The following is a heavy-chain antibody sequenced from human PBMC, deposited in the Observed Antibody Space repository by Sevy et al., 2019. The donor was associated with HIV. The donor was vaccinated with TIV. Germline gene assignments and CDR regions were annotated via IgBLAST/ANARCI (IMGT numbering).Heavy chain of an antibody. V-gene: IGHV1-18*01. CDR3: ARDSIPMVQGVIITPYYYGMDV. CDR1: GYTFTNYG. Sequence: ASVKVSCESSGYTFTNYGISWVRQAPGQGLEWMGWASAYNGNTNYAQKLQGRVTMTTDTSTSTAYMELRSLRSDDTAVYYCARDSIPMVQGVIITPYYYGMDVWGQGTTVTVSS. D-gene: IGHD3-10*01. CDR2: ASAYNGNT. J-gene: IGHJ6*02.